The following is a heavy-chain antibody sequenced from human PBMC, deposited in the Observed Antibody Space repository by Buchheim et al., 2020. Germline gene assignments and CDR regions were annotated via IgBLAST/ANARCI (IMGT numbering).Heavy chain of an antibody. CDR1: GFSASSLY. D-gene: IGHD1-26*01. J-gene: IGHJ4*02. CDR3: VTSVVRAMRGEY. Sequence: VQMMQSGGGLVQPGGSLRLSCAASGFSASSLYVGWLRQAPGKGPEWVSLISSGGDTYSADSVQGRFAISRDDSENPVILQMSSLTPEDTAIYYCVTSVVRAMRGEYWGQGTL. V-gene: IGHV3-66*02. CDR2: ISSGGDT.